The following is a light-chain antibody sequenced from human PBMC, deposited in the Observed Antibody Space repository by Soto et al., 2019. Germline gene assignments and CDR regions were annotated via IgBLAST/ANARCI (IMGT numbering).Light chain of an antibody. CDR1: QSVSSN. Sequence: EIVMTQSPATLSVSPGERATLSCRASQSVSSNLAWYQQKPGQAPRLLIYAASARATGIPDRFSSSGSGTEFTLTVSGLQSEDFAIYYCQQYDNWPWTFGQGTKVEIK. J-gene: IGKJ1*01. CDR3: QQYDNWPWT. V-gene: IGKV3-15*01. CDR2: AAS.